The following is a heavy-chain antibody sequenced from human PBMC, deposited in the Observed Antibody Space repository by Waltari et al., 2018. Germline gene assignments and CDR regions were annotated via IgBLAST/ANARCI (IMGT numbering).Heavy chain of an antibody. CDR1: GPCVIDNY. CDR2: IYSGGVT. D-gene: IGHD1-1*01. J-gene: IGHJ6*02. Sequence: EVQLAEPGGGLIQLGGSLGLPCAASGPCVIDNYLTWVRQAPGKGLQWVSLIYSGGVTYYADFVQGRFTISRDKYKNTLYLQMNSLRAEDSAVYYCARGTSQLFYGLDIWGQGTTVTVSS. V-gene: IGHV3-53*01. CDR3: ARGTSQLFYGLDI.